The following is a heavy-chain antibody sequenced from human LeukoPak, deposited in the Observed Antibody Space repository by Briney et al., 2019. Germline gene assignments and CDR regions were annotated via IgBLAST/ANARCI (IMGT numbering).Heavy chain of an antibody. Sequence: SETPSLTCTVSGGSISSYYWSWIRQPPGKGLEWIGYIYYSGSTNYNPSLKSRVTISVDTSKNQFSLKLSSVTAADTAVYYCASSVSSSWYDYWGQGTLVTVSS. CDR1: GGSISSYY. J-gene: IGHJ4*02. CDR2: IYYSGST. CDR3: ASSVSSSWYDY. D-gene: IGHD6-13*01. V-gene: IGHV4-59*08.